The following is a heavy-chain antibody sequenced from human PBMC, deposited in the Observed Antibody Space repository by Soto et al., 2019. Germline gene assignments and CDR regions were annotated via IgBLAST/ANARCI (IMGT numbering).Heavy chain of an antibody. V-gene: IGHV3-23*01. Sequence: EVQLLESGGGLVQPGGSLRLSCAASGFPFSSYAMGWVRQAPGKGLEWVSAISGSGGSTYYADSVKGRFTISRDNSKNTLYLQMNSLRAEDTAVYYCARRGSGSYYDYWGQGTLVTVSS. CDR1: GFPFSSYA. CDR3: ARRGSGSYYDY. CDR2: ISGSGGST. J-gene: IGHJ4*02. D-gene: IGHD1-26*01.